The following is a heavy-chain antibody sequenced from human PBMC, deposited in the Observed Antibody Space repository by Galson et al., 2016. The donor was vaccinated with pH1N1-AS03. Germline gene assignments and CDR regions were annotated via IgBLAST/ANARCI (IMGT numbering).Heavy chain of an antibody. Sequence: SLRLSCAASGFNFDNYAMHWVRQARGKGLEWVSGISWNSGTFDYADSVKGRFTISRDNAKNSLYLQMIALRDDDTAVYYCTRLTGSGPWGQGTRVTVSS. CDR1: GFNFDNYA. D-gene: IGHD1-1*01. J-gene: IGHJ5*02. CDR2: ISWNSGTF. CDR3: TRLTGSGP. V-gene: IGHV3-9*01.